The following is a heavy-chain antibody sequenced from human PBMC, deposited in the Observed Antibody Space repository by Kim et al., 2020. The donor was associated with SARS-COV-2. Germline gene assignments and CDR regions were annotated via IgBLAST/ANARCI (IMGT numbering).Heavy chain of an antibody. J-gene: IGHJ6*02. CDR3: ARARLVTYGLDV. CDR1: GFTVSSYY. CDR2: TYSGGST. V-gene: IGHV3-53*01. Sequence: GGSLRLSCAASGFTVSSYYMSWVRQAPGKGLEWVSVTYSGGSTYYADSVKGRFTISRDNSKNTLNLQMNSLSAEDTAVYYCARARLVTYGLDVWGQGTTVTV.